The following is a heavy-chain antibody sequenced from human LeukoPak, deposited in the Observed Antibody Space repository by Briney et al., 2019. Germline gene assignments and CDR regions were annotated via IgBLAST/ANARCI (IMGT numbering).Heavy chain of an antibody. CDR1: EYSFTSYS. Sequence: GESLKISCKGSEYSFTSYSIGWVRQMPGKGLEWMGIIYPGDSDTRYSPSFQGQVTISADKSISTAYLQWSSLKASDTAMYYCARRGYYYDSSGLGGNWFDPWGQGTLVTVSS. CDR3: ARRGYYYDSSGLGGNWFDP. V-gene: IGHV5-51*01. D-gene: IGHD3-22*01. J-gene: IGHJ5*02. CDR2: IYPGDSDT.